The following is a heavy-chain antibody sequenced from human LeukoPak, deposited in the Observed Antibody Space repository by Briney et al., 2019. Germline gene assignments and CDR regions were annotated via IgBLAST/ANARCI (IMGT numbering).Heavy chain of an antibody. Sequence: ASVKVSCKASGYTFTSYDINWVRQATGQGLEWMGWMNPNSGNTGYAQKFQGGVTMTRNTSISTAYMELSSLRSEDTAVYYCARGHALLWFGELYSWFDPWGQGTLVTVSS. CDR2: MNPNSGNT. J-gene: IGHJ5*02. CDR1: GYTFTSYD. D-gene: IGHD3-10*01. V-gene: IGHV1-8*01. CDR3: ARGHALLWFGELYSWFDP.